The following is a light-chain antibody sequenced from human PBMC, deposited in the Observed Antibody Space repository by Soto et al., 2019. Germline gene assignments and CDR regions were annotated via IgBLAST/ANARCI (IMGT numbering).Light chain of an antibody. J-gene: IGKJ1*01. Sequence: EIVLTQSPGTLSLSPGERGTLSCRTSQSVSSNYLAWYQQKPGQAPRLLIYGASSRATGTPARFSGSGSGTDFTLTISSLEPEDFAVYYCQQRNNWPWTFGQGTKVDIK. CDR2: GAS. V-gene: IGKV3D-20*02. CDR3: QQRNNWPWT. CDR1: QSVSSNY.